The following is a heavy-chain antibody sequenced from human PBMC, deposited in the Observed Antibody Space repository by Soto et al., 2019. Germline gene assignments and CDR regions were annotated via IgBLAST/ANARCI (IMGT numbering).Heavy chain of an antibody. J-gene: IGHJ4*02. Sequence: QVPLVQSGAEVKKPGASVKVSCKASGYTCTNCGISWVRQAPGQGLEWMGWISAYNGNTNSAQTFQGRVTITTDTSSRKACMALRSWSSDDSAVYYCGSGGTAFGCWGQGSLVTVSS. CDR1: GYTCTNCG. CDR2: ISAYNGNT. CDR3: GSGGTAFGC. D-gene: IGHD2-21*02. V-gene: IGHV1-18*01.